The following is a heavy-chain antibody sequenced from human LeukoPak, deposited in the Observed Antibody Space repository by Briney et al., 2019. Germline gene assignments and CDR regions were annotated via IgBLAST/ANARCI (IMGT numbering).Heavy chain of an antibody. CDR1: GYTFTGYY. J-gene: IGHJ6*03. D-gene: IGHD2-2*01. CDR3: ARRGRYCSSTSCPLYYYYYMDV. V-gene: IGHV1-2*02. Sequence: ASVKISCKASGYTFTGYYMHWVRQAPAQGLEWMGWINPNSGGTNYAQKFQGRVTMTRDTSISTAYMELSRLRSDDTAVYYCARRGRYCSSTSCPLYYYYYMDVWGKGTTVTISS. CDR2: INPNSGGT.